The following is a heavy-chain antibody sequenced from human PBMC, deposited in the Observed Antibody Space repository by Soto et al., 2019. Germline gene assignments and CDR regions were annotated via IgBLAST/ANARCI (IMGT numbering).Heavy chain of an antibody. CDR1: GFTFSSYA. D-gene: IGHD3-16*01. V-gene: IGHV3-23*01. Sequence: PGGSLRLSCAASGFTFSSYAMSWVRQAPGKGLEWVSAISGSGGSTYYADPVKGRFTISRDNSKNTLYLQMNSLRAEDTAVYYCAKDLSLGGSPFDIWGQGTMVTVSS. CDR2: ISGSGGST. CDR3: AKDLSLGGSPFDI. J-gene: IGHJ3*02.